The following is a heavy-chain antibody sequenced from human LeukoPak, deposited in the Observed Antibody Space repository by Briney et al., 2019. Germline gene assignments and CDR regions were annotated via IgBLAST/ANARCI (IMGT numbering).Heavy chain of an antibody. J-gene: IGHJ4*02. Sequence: SETLSLTCTASGDSVSSTGYYWGWIRQPPGKGLEWIGYIYYSGSTYYNPSLKSRVTMSVDTSKNQFSLKLSSVTAVDTAVYYCARTGVDYYGSGSYFDYWGQGTLVTVSS. CDR1: GDSVSSTGYY. CDR2: IYYSGST. CDR3: ARTGVDYYGSGSYFDY. D-gene: IGHD3-10*01. V-gene: IGHV4-39*07.